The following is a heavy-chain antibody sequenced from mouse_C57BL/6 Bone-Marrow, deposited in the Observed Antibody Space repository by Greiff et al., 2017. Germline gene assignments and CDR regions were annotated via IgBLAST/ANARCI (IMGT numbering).Heavy chain of an antibody. Sequence: VQLQQSGAELVRPGASVKLSCTASGFNIKDDYMHWVKQRPEQGLEWIGWIDPENGDTEYASKFQGKATITADTSSNTAYLQLSSLTSEDTAVYYCTRGGTTGYWGQGTTLTVSS. CDR2: IDPENGDT. CDR1: GFNIKDDY. V-gene: IGHV14-4*01. J-gene: IGHJ2*01. CDR3: TRGGTTGY. D-gene: IGHD2-14*01.